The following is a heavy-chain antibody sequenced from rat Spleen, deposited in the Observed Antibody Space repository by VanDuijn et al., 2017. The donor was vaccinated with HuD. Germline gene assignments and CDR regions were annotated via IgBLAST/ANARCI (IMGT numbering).Heavy chain of an antibody. V-gene: IGHV5-19*01. D-gene: IGHD1-4*01. J-gene: IGHJ2*01. CDR3: ARETGYNSYFDY. Sequence: EVLLVESGGGLVQPGRSLKLSCSASGFTFRNYSMHWIRQAPTKGLEWVASISPSGGSTFYRDSVKGRFTISRDNAKSTLYLQMDSLRSEDTATYYCARETGYNSYFDYWEQGVMVTVSS. CDR2: ISPSGGST. CDR1: GFTFRNYS.